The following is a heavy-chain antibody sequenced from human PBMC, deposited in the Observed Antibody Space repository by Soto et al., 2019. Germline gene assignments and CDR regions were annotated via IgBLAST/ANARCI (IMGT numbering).Heavy chain of an antibody. CDR1: GGPLSGYY. D-gene: IGHD3-9*01. CDR2: INHSGST. Sequence: SETLSLTCAVYGGPLSGYYWSWIRQPPGKGLEWIGEINHSGSTNYNPSLKSRVTISVDTSKNQFSLKLSSVTAADTAVYYCARGRDILTGYYPTYYYYYGMDVWGQGTTVTVSS. J-gene: IGHJ6*02. V-gene: IGHV4-34*01. CDR3: ARGRDILTGYYPTYYYYYGMDV.